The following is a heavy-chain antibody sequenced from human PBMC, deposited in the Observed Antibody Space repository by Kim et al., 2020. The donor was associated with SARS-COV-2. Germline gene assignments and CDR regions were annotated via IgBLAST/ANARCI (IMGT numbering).Heavy chain of an antibody. V-gene: IGHV4-34*01. CDR1: GGSFSGYY. CDR3: ARAPSRHPYYGGKLWNYFDY. CDR2: INHSGST. Sequence: SETLSFTCAVYGGSFSGYYWSWIRQPPGKGLEWIGEINHSGSTNYNPSLKSRVTISVDTSKNQFSLKLSSVTAADTAVYYCARAPSRHPYYGGKLWNYFDYWGQGTLVTVSS. D-gene: IGHD4-17*01. J-gene: IGHJ4*02.